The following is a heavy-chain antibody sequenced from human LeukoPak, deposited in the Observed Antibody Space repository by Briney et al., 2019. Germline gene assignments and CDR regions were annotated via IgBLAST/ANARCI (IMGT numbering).Heavy chain of an antibody. CDR3: ARGQDTAMVFDY. CDR2: INWNGGST. Sequence: GGSLRLSCAASGFTFSSYAMSWVRQAPGKGLEWVSGINWNGGSTGYADSVKGRFTISRDNAKNSLYLQVNSLRAEDTAFYYCARGQDTAMVFDYWGQGTLVTVSS. V-gene: IGHV3-20*04. CDR1: GFTFSSYA. D-gene: IGHD5-18*01. J-gene: IGHJ4*02.